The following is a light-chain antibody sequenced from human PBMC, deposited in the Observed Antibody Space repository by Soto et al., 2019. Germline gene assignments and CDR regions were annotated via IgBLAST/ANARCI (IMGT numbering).Light chain of an antibody. CDR3: QKYGVSPST. V-gene: IGKV3-20*01. CDR1: QSVSSSY. J-gene: IGKJ4*01. Sequence: EIVLTQSPGTLSLSPGERATLSCRASQSVSSSYLAWYQQKPGQAPRLLIYGASSRATGIPDRFSGSGSGTDCNLTISRLEPEDFAVYYCQKYGVSPSTFGGGTKVEIK. CDR2: GAS.